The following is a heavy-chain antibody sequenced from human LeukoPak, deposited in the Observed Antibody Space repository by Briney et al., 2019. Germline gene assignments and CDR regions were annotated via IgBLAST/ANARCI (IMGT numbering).Heavy chain of an antibody. CDR1: GFKFDDRG. V-gene: IGHV3-20*04. J-gene: IGHJ4*02. CDR2: LNWSGGKT. D-gene: IGHD6-19*01. CDR3: ARSASVAADYYFDN. Sequence: PGGSLRLSCAASGFKFDDRGMSWVRQAPGKGLEWVPGLNWSGGKTGYADSVKGRFTISRDNAKNFVVLQMNSLRVEDTAFYYCARSASVAADYYFDNWGQGTLVTVSS.